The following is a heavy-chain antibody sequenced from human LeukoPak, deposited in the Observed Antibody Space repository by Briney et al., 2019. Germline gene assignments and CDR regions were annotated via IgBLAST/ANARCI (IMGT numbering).Heavy chain of an antibody. Sequence: PSETLSLTCTVSGVSISSYYWSWIRQPPGKGLEWIGEINHSGSTNYNPSLKSRVTISVDTSKNQFSLKLSSVTAADTAVYYCARRLTGYYYGSGSYRKSLDYWGQGTLVTVSS. V-gene: IGHV4-34*01. CDR3: ARRLTGYYYGSGSYRKSLDY. D-gene: IGHD3-10*01. CDR1: GVSISSYY. CDR2: INHSGST. J-gene: IGHJ4*02.